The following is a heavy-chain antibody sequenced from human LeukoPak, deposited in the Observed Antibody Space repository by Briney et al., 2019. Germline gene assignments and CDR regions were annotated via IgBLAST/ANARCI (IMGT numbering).Heavy chain of an antibody. CDR1: GFTVSSNY. V-gene: IGHV3-66*01. J-gene: IGHJ4*02. Sequence: PGGSLRLSCAASGFTVSSNYMSWVRQAPGKGLEWVSVIYSGGSTYYADSVKGRFTISRDNSKNTLYLQMNSLRAEDTAVYYCARDLSGGKDGYNFVGPWGYWGQGTLVTVSS. D-gene: IGHD5-24*01. CDR2: IYSGGST. CDR3: ARDLSGGKDGYNFVGPWGY.